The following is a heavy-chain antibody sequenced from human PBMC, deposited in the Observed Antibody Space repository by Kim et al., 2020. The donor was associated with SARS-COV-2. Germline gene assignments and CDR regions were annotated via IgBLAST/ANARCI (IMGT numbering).Heavy chain of an antibody. V-gene: IGHV4-31*03. CDR2: IYYSGST. CDR3: ARVGGRTGDY. D-gene: IGHD2-15*01. CDR1: GGSISSGGYY. Sequence: SETLSLTCTVSGGSISSGGYYWSWIRQHPGKGLEWIGYIYYSGSTYYNPSLKSRVTISVDTSKNQFSLKLSSVTAADTAVYYCARVGGRTGDYWGQGTLVTVSS. J-gene: IGHJ4*02.